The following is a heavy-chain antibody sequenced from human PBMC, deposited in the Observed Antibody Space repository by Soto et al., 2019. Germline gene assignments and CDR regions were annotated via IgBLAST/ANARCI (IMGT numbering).Heavy chain of an antibody. CDR1: GFTFSNYN. Sequence: EVQLVEYGGGLVQPGGSLRLSCAASGFTFSNYNMNWVRQAPGKGLEWIALIRDDASPVYYADSVKGRFTISRDNAKNSLYLQMNSLRDEDTAVYYCARDSPYNGYPDIDYWGQGTLVSVSS. J-gene: IGHJ4*02. D-gene: IGHD5-12*01. CDR3: ARDSPYNGYPDIDY. V-gene: IGHV3-48*02. CDR2: IRDDASPV.